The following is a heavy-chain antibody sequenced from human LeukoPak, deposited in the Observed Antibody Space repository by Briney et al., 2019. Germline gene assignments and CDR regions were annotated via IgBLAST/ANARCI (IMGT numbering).Heavy chain of an antibody. CDR1: GFTFSSYG. D-gene: IGHD6-13*01. Sequence: GGSLRLSCAASGFTFSSYGMHWVRQAPGKGLEWVAFIRYDGSNKYYADSVKGRFTISRDNSKNTLYLQMNSLKTEDTAVYYCTSQLQLLTFFDYWGQGTLVTVSS. V-gene: IGHV3-30*02. CDR3: TSQLQLLTFFDY. J-gene: IGHJ4*02. CDR2: IRYDGSNK.